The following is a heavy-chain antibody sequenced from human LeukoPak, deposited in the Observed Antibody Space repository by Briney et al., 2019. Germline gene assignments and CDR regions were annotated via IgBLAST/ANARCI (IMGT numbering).Heavy chain of an antibody. V-gene: IGHV1-8*01. CDR1: GCTFSSYD. CDR3: ARVNTYYYGSGVSRAFHM. J-gene: IGHJ3*02. Sequence: ASVKISCKASGCTFSSYDINWVRQATGQGLEWMGWMNPNSGNTGYAQKFQGSVTMTSNTSTSTAYMELSSLKSEDTAVYYCARVNTYYYGSGVSRAFHMWGQGTMLTVSS. D-gene: IGHD3-10*01. CDR2: MNPNSGNT.